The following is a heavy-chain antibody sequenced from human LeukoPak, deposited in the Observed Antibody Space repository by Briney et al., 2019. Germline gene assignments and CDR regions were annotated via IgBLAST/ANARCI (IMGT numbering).Heavy chain of an antibody. D-gene: IGHD2-2*01. CDR1: GYTFTGYH. Sequence: ASVNVSCKASGYTFTGYHMHWVRQAPGQGLEWMGRINPNSGDTNYAQKFQGRVTMTRDTSISTAYMELSRLRSDDTAVYYCARDYCSSTSCLFDYWGQGTLVTVSS. CDR2: INPNSGDT. V-gene: IGHV1-2*06. J-gene: IGHJ4*02. CDR3: ARDYCSSTSCLFDY.